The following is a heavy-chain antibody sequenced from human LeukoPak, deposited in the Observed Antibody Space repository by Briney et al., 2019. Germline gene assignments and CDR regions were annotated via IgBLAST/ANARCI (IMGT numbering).Heavy chain of an antibody. J-gene: IGHJ3*02. V-gene: IGHV1-18*01. CDR1: GYTFTSYG. D-gene: IGHD3-22*01. CDR2: ISVYNGDK. Sequence: ASVKVSCKASGYTFTSYGISWVRQAPGQGLEWMLWISVYNGDKNYAQKLQGRVTMTTDTSTSTAYMELRSMRSDGTAVYYCARDSTMIVVVITKEGASDIWGQGTMVTVSS. CDR3: ARDSTMIVVVITKEGASDI.